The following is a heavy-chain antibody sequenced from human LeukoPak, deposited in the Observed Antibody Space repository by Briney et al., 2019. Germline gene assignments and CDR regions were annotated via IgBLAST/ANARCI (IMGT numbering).Heavy chain of an antibody. D-gene: IGHD6-19*01. Sequence: GGSLRLSCAASGFTFANYGMHWVRQAPGKGLEWVAVVWFDGTNKYYADSVKGRFTISRDNSKNTLYLQMNSLRAEDTAVYYCARDRTKQWLDDAFDIWGQGTMVTVSS. CDR2: VWFDGTNK. J-gene: IGHJ3*02. CDR1: GFTFANYG. V-gene: IGHV3-30*19. CDR3: ARDRTKQWLDDAFDI.